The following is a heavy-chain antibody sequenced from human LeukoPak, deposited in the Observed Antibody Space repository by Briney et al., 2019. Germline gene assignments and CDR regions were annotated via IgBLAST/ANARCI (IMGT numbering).Heavy chain of an antibody. Sequence: GGSLRLSCAASGFTFSSYGMHWVRQAPGKGLEWVAVIWYDGSNKYYADSVKGRFTISRDNSKNTLYLQMNSLRVEDTAVYYCAKQISRVEYVSSFDYWGQGTLVTVSS. CDR3: AKQISRVEYVSSFDY. J-gene: IGHJ4*02. V-gene: IGHV3-33*06. CDR1: GFTFSSYG. D-gene: IGHD2-2*01. CDR2: IWYDGSNK.